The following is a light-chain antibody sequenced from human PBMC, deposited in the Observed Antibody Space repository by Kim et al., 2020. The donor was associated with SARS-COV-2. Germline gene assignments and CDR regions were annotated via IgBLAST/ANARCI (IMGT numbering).Light chain of an antibody. J-gene: IGKJ1*01. CDR1: QSVSSSY. CDR2: GAA. Sequence: PGERATRSCRASQSVSSSYLAWYQQKPGQAPRLLIYGAASRATDIPDRFSGSGSGTDFTLTISRLEPEDFAVYYCQQYGSSPPRTFGQGTKVDIK. CDR3: QQYGSSPPRT. V-gene: IGKV3-20*01.